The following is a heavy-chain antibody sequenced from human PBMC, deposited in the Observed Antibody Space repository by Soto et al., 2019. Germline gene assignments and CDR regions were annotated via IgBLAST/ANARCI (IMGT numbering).Heavy chain of an antibody. D-gene: IGHD6-6*01. CDR2: INCSGGST. CDR3: AKVSSSYVRNYFDX. CDR1: GFTFSSYA. Sequence: GGSLRLSCAASGFTFSSYAMSWVRQAPGTGLEWVSAINCSGGSTYYAYSVKVRFTISIDNSNNTLYLQMNSLRAEDTAVYYCAKVSSSYVRNYFDXWGQGTLVTVSX. J-gene: IGHJ4*02. V-gene: IGHV3-23*01.